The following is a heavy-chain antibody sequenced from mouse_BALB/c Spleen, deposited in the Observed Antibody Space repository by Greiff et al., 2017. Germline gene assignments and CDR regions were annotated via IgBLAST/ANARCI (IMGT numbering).Heavy chain of an antibody. D-gene: IGHD2-1*01. CDR2: INPGSGGT. J-gene: IGHJ1*01. CDR1: GYAFTNYL. V-gene: IGHV1-54*01. Sequence: VKLMESGAELVRPGTSVKVSCKASGYAFTNYLIEWVKQRPGQGLEWIGVINPGSGGTNYNEKFKGKATLTADKSSSTAYMQLSSLTSDDSAVYFCAREGGNSSYWYFDVWGAGTTVTVSS. CDR3: AREGGNSSYWYFDV.